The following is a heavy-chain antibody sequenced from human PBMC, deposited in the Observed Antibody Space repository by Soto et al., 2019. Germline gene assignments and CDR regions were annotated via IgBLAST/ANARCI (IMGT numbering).Heavy chain of an antibody. CDR1: GGTFSRYS. Sequence: QVQLVQSGAEVKKPGSSVNVSCKASGGTFSRYSITWVRQAPGHGLEWIGRIIPIFGIASYAQKFQGRVTITAHESTSTAYMERSSLRSDDTAVYYCAREDRDRETGLVPAAIDGMDVWGQGTTVTVSS. CDR2: IIPIFGIA. J-gene: IGHJ6*02. CDR3: AREDRDRETGLVPAAIDGMDV. V-gene: IGHV1-69*08. D-gene: IGHD2-2*01.